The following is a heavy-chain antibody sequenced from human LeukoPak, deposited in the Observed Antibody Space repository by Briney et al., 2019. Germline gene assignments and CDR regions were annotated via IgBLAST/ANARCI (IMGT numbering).Heavy chain of an antibody. CDR1: GGSFSGYY. CDR2: INHSGST. D-gene: IGHD3-3*01. CDR3: ASGYYDDAFDI. V-gene: IGHV4-34*01. Sequence: SETLSLTCAVYGGSFSGYYWSWIRQPPGKGLEWIGEINHSGSTNYNPSLKSRVTISVDTSKNQFSLKLSSVTAADTAVYYCASGYYDDAFDIWGQGTMVTVSS. J-gene: IGHJ3*02.